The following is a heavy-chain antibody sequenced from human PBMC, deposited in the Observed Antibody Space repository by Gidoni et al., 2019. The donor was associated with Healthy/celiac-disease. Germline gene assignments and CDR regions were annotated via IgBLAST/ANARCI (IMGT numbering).Heavy chain of an antibody. Sequence: EVQLLESGGGLVQPGGSLRLSCAASGFTFSSYAMSWVRQAPGKGLEWVSAISGSGGSTYYADSVKGRFTISRDNSKNTLYLQMNSLRAEDTAVYYCAKDHTAMVKVGKAGAFDIWGQGTMVTVSS. CDR2: ISGSGGST. V-gene: IGHV3-23*01. J-gene: IGHJ3*02. CDR3: AKDHTAMVKVGKAGAFDI. D-gene: IGHD5-18*01. CDR1: GFTFSSYA.